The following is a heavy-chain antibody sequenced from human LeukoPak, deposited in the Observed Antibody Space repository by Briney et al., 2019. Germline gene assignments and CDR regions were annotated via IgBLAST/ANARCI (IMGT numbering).Heavy chain of an antibody. J-gene: IGHJ1*01. CDR1: GFTFSSYW. Sequence: GGSLRLSCAASGFTFSSYWMSWVHQAPGKGLEWVDKINQDGSEKYYVDSVKGRFTISRDNAKNSLYLQMNSLRAEDTAVYYCARDRAAFKYFQHWGQGTLVTVSS. CDR3: ARDRAAFKYFQH. D-gene: IGHD2-15*01. CDR2: INQDGSEK. V-gene: IGHV3-7*01.